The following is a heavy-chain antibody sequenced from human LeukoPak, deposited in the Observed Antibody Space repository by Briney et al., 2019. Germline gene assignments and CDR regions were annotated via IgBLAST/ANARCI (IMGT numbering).Heavy chain of an antibody. CDR3: AKAYYDSSGYWTDY. D-gene: IGHD3-22*01. V-gene: IGHV3-23*01. CDR1: GFTFSSYA. Sequence: GGSLRLSCAASGFTFSSYAMSWVRQAPGKGLEWVSAISGSGGSTYYADSVKGRFTISRDNSKNTLYLQMNSLRAEDTAVYYCAKAYYDSSGYWTDYWGQGTLVTVSS. J-gene: IGHJ4*02. CDR2: ISGSGGST.